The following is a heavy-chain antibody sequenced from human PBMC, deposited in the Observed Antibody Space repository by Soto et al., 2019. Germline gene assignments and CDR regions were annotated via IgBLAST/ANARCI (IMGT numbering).Heavy chain of an antibody. Sequence: PSETLSLTCAVYGGSFRGYDWSWIRQPPGKGLEWIGEINHSGSTNYNPSLKSRVTISVDTSKNQFSLKLSSVTAADTAVYYCASWYRGRTYPYYFDYWGQGTLVTVSS. V-gene: IGHV4-34*01. CDR3: ASWYRGRTYPYYFDY. D-gene: IGHD6-13*01. CDR2: INHSGST. CDR1: GGSFRGYD. J-gene: IGHJ4*02.